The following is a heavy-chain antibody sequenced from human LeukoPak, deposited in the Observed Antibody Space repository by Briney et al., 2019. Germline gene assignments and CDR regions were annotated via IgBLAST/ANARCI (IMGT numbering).Heavy chain of an antibody. Sequence: PSETLSLTCTVSGGSISSSSCYWGWIRQPPGKGLEWIGSIYYSGSTYYNPSLKSRVTISVDTSKNQFSLKLSSVTAADTAVYYCARLDSSGYYLGGDYFDYWGQGTLVAVSS. J-gene: IGHJ4*02. CDR3: ARLDSSGYYLGGDYFDY. D-gene: IGHD3-22*01. CDR2: IYYSGST. V-gene: IGHV4-39*01. CDR1: GGSISSSSCY.